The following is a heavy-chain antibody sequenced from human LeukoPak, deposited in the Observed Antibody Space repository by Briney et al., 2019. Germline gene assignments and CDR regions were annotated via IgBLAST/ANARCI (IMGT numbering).Heavy chain of an antibody. CDR1: GFTVSSNY. Sequence: GGSLRLSCAASGFTVSSNYMNWVRQAPGKGLEWVSIIYSGGKTYYADSVRGRFTISRDTSKNTLYLQMNSLRAEDTAVYYCAREGHGYSGYDFEDPLYYYYGMDVWGQGTTVTVSS. J-gene: IGHJ6*02. CDR2: IYSGGKT. CDR3: AREGHGYSGYDFEDPLYYYYGMDV. D-gene: IGHD5-12*01. V-gene: IGHV3-53*01.